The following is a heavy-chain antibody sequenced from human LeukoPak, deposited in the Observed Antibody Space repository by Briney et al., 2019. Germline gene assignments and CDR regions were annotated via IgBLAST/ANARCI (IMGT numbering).Heavy chain of an antibody. CDR3: ASILEPGPRIGYYFMDV. Sequence: EASVKDSCKASGYTFTGYYMHWVRPAPGQGLEWMGWINPNSGGTNYAQKFQGRVTMTRDTSINTAYMELSRLRSDDTAVYYCASILEPGPRIGYYFMDVWGKGATVTVSS. CDR1: GYTFTGYY. V-gene: IGHV1-2*02. J-gene: IGHJ6*03. CDR2: INPNSGGT. D-gene: IGHD5-24*01.